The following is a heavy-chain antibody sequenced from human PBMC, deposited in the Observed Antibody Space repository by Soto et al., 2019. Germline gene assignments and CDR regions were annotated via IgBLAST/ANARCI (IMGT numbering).Heavy chain of an antibody. CDR3: ARVPVVVTAIPSENY. D-gene: IGHD2-21*02. Sequence: GGSLRLSCAASGFTFSSYSMNWVRQAPGKGLEWVSSISSSSSYIYYADSVKGRFTISRDNAKNSLYLQMNSLRAEDTAVYYCARVPVVVTAIPSENYWGQGTLVTVSS. V-gene: IGHV3-21*01. CDR2: ISSSSSYI. J-gene: IGHJ4*02. CDR1: GFTFSSYS.